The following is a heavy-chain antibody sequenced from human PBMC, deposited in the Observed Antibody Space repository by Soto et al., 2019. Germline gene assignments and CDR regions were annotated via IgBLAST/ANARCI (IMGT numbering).Heavy chain of an antibody. CDR3: ARGVSGWSPFDV. V-gene: IGHV1-2*04. CDR1: GYTFTDYY. J-gene: IGHJ4*02. CDR2: INPKSGVT. D-gene: IGHD6-19*01. Sequence: QVQLVQSGAELKKPGASVKVSCKASGYTFTDYYVHCLRQAPGQGLEWMGWINPKSGVTHYAQKFQGWVTLTRDTSVSTAYMELNRLKSDDTAVFFCARGVSGWSPFDVWGQGTLVTVSS.